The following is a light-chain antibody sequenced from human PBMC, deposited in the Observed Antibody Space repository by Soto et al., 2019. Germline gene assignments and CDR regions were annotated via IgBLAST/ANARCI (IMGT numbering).Light chain of an antibody. J-gene: IGKJ3*01. V-gene: IGKV4-1*01. CDR3: QQYYTTPFT. CDR2: WAS. Sequence: DIVMTQSPDSLAVSLGERATINCKSSQGVLYSSNNRNYLAWYQQKPGQPPKLLIYWASTRESGVPDRFSDSGSGTDFTLTISSLQAEDVAVYYCQQYYTTPFTFGPGTKVDIK. CDR1: QGVLYSSNNRNY.